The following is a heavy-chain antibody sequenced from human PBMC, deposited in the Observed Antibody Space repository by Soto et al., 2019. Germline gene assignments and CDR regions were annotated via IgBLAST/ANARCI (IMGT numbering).Heavy chain of an antibody. V-gene: IGHV3-23*01. J-gene: IGHJ4*02. D-gene: IGHD3-10*01. Sequence: GALSLSCAASGFTFSSYAMNWVRQAPGKGLEWVSAIRASVGTTYYADSVKGRFTISRDNSKNTLYLQMNSLRAEDTAVYYCATPDHYYYGSGSYYNPFDYWGQGTLVTVSS. CDR2: IRASVGTT. CDR1: GFTFSSYA. CDR3: ATPDHYYYGSGSYYNPFDY.